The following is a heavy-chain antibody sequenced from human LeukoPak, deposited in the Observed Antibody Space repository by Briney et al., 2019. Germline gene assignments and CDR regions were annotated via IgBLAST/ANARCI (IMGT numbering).Heavy chain of an antibody. D-gene: IGHD5-24*01. CDR3: ARGARAGYNLEPFDY. Sequence: PSETLSLTCTVSGGSMSSYYWSWVRQPPGKGLEWIGYIYYSGSTKYNPSLKSRVTISVDTSKNQFSLKLSSVTAADTAVYYCARGARAGYNLEPFDYWGQGTLVTVSS. J-gene: IGHJ4*02. CDR1: GGSMSSYY. V-gene: IGHV4-59*08. CDR2: IYYSGST.